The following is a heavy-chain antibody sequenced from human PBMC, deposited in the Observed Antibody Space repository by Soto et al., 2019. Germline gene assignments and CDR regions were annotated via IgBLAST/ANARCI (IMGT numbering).Heavy chain of an antibody. D-gene: IGHD1-1*01. V-gene: IGHV3-30*18. J-gene: IGHJ4*02. CDR2: ISHDGGNT. Sequence: PGGSLRLSCAASGFTFSSYVMHWVRKAPGKGLESVADISHDGGNTYHADSVEGRLTISRDNSKSTLYLQMNSLRPEDTAVYYCVKDRGTQWNRRNYHFDYWDQGTLVTVSS. CDR3: VKDRGTQWNRRNYHFDY. CDR1: GFTFSSYV.